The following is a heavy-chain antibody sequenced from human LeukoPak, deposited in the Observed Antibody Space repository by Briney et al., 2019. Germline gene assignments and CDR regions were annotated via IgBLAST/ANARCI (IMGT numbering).Heavy chain of an antibody. D-gene: IGHD2-15*01. Sequence: ASVKVSCKASGYTFTSYDINWVRQATGQGLEWMGWVNPDSGHTGYAQKFQGRVTMTRNTSITTAYMELSSLTSEDTAVYYCARGAPGSYCSGGSCPYFDYWGQGTLVSVSS. J-gene: IGHJ4*02. V-gene: IGHV1-8*01. CDR2: VNPDSGHT. CDR3: ARGAPGSYCSGGSCPYFDY. CDR1: GYTFTSYD.